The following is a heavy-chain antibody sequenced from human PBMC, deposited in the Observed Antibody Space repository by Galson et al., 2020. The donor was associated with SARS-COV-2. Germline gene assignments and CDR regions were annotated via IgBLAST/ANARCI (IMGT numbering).Heavy chain of an antibody. D-gene: IGHD3-22*01. Sequence: GDSLKISCAASGFTFSSYSMNWVRQAPGKGLEWVSSISSSSSYIYYADSVKGRFTISRDNAKNSLYLQMNSLRAEDTAVYYCARGSYYYDSSGYVDYWGQGTLVTVSS. J-gene: IGHJ4*02. CDR3: ARGSYYYDSSGYVDY. CDR2: ISSSSSYI. V-gene: IGHV3-21*01. CDR1: GFTFSSYS.